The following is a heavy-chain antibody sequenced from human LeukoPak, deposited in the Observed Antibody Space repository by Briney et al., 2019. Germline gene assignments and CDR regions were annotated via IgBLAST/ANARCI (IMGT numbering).Heavy chain of an antibody. V-gene: IGHV1-18*01. CDR2: ISAYNGNT. D-gene: IGHD6-19*01. J-gene: IGHJ6*03. CDR1: GYTLTSYG. CDR3: ARDSSGWYMDYYYYMDV. Sequence: ASVKVSCKASGYTLTSYGISWVRQAPGQGLEWMGWISAYNGNTNYAQKLQGRVTMTTDTSTSTAYMELRSLRSDDTAVYYCARDSSGWYMDYYYYMDVWGKGTTVTVSS.